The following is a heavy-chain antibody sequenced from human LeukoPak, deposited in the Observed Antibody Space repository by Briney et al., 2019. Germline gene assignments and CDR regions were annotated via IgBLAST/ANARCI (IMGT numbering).Heavy chain of an antibody. D-gene: IGHD4-11*01. CDR1: GGSISTSRYY. CDR3: ARVDYSNSRGDYYYYYMDV. Sequence: SETLSLTCAVSGGSISTSRYYWGWIRQSPGKGLEWIGNIYYGGSTYYNPSLESRITISVDTSKNQFSLRLSSVTAADTAVYYCARVDYSNSRGDYYYYYMDVWGKGTTVIVSS. CDR2: IYYGGST. J-gene: IGHJ6*03. V-gene: IGHV4-39*01.